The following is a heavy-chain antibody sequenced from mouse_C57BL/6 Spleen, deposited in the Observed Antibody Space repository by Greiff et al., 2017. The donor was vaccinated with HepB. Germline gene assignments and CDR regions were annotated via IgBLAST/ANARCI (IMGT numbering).Heavy chain of an antibody. CDR2: IYPRSGNT. J-gene: IGHJ2*01. D-gene: IGHD1-1*01. CDR1: GYTFTSYG. V-gene: IGHV1-81*01. CDR3: ARKFEFITTVVASYYFDY. Sequence: VKLMESGAELARPGASVKLSCKASGYTFTSYGISWVKQRTGQGLEWIGEIYPRSGNTYYNEKFKGKATLTADKSSSTAYMELRSLTSEDSAVYFCARKFEFITTVVASYYFDYWGQGTTLTVSS.